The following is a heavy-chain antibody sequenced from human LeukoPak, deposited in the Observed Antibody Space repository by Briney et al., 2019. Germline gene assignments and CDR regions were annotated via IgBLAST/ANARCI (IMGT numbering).Heavy chain of an antibody. J-gene: IGHJ2*01. CDR1: GGSISSGGYY. CDR3: ARVGSPGSPDWYFDL. Sequence: SETLSLTCTVSGGSISSGGYYWSWIRQHPGKGLEWIGYIYYSGSTYYNPSLKSRVTISVDTSKNQFSLKLSSVTAADTAVYYCARVGSPGSPDWYFDLWGRGTLVTVSS. CDR2: IYYSGST. D-gene: IGHD1-26*01. V-gene: IGHV4-31*03.